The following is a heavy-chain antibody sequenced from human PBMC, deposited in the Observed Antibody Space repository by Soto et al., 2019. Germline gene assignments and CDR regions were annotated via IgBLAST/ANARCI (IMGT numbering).Heavy chain of an antibody. J-gene: IGHJ6*02. CDR1: GYSFTSYW. V-gene: IGHV5-51*01. Sequence: GESLKISCKGSGYSFTSYWIGWVRQMPGKGLEWMGIIYPGDSDTRYSPSFQGQVTISADKSIRTAYLQWSSLKASDTAMYYCARLTYGDYADYYYGMDVWGQGTTVTVSS. D-gene: IGHD4-17*01. CDR2: IYPGDSDT. CDR3: ARLTYGDYADYYYGMDV.